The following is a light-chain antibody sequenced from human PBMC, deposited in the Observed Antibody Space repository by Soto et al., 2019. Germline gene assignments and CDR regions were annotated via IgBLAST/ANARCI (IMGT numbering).Light chain of an antibody. CDR3: QQYHSSPRT. V-gene: IGKV3-20*01. Sequence: EIVLTQSPGTLSLSPGERATLSCRASESVRSSYLAWYQQKPGQAPRLLIYGASTRATGIPDRFTGSGSGTDFTLSVSRLEPEDFAVYYCQQYHSSPRTFGQGTKVDIK. CDR1: ESVRSSY. CDR2: GAS. J-gene: IGKJ1*01.